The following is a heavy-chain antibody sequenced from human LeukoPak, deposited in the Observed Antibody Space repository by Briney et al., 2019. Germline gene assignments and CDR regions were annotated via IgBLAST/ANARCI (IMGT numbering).Heavy chain of an antibody. CDR3: ARGLGYCTSTTCLLPFDY. V-gene: IGHV3-53*01. D-gene: IGHD2-2*01. J-gene: IGHJ4*02. CDR2: IYSGGST. CDR1: GFTVSTYY. Sequence: GGSLRLYCAASGFTVSTYYMTWVRQAPGKGLECVSVIYSGGSTYYADSVKGRFTVSRDNSKNTLYLQINSLRAEDTAMYYCARGLGYCTSTTCLLPFDYWGQGTLVTVSS.